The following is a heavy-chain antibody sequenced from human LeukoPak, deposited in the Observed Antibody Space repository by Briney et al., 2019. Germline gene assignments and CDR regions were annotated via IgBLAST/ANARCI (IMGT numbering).Heavy chain of an antibody. D-gene: IGHD4-23*01. J-gene: IGHJ4*02. CDR1: GFTFGDYA. V-gene: IGHV3-49*04. CDR2: IRSKAYGGTT. CDR3: TSSVTTVGGFFDY. Sequence: PGGSLRLSCTASGFTFGDYAMSWVRQAPGKGLEWVGFIRSKAYGGTTEYAASVKGRFTISRDDSKSIAYLQMNSLKTEDTAVYYCTSSVTTVGGFFDYWGQGTLVTVSS.